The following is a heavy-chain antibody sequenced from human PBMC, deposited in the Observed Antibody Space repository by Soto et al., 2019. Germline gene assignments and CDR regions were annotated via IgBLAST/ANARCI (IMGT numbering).Heavy chain of an antibody. D-gene: IGHD3-9*01. Sequence: PSETLSLTCSVSGGSISSGYYYWSWIRQPPGKGLEWIGEINHSGSTNYNPSLKSRVTISVDTSKNQFSLKLSSVTAADTAVYYCAKPNNYDILTGYYIVPGGGYYYGMDVWGQGTTVTVSS. J-gene: IGHJ6*02. CDR1: GGSISSGYYY. CDR3: AKPNNYDILTGYYIVPGGGYYYGMDV. V-gene: IGHV4-39*07. CDR2: INHSGST.